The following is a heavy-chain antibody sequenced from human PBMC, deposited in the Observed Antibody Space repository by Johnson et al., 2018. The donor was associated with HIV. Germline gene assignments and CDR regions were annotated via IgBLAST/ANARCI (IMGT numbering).Heavy chain of an antibody. V-gene: IGHV3-7*02. CDR1: GFTFNDYY. CDR2: IKQDGSEK. J-gene: IGHJ3*02. D-gene: IGHD4-17*01. CDR3: SRRTVTALFDI. Sequence: MMLVESGGGLVEPGGSLRLSCAASGFTFNDYYMTWVRQAPGKGLEWVANIKQDGSEKYYVDSVKGRFTISRDNAKNSLILQMNSLRDEDTAVYYCSRRTVTALFDIWGQGTLVTVSS.